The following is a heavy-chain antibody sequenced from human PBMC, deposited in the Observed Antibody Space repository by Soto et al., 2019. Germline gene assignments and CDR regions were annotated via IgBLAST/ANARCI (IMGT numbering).Heavy chain of an antibody. CDR2: ISYDGSNK. CDR1: GFTFRSYA. D-gene: IGHD1-1*01. CDR3: ARDRLRYNWNDFPYYYYGMDV. Sequence: VGSLRLSYAASGFTFRSYAIHLVREAPGKGLEWVAVISYDGSNKYYADSVKGRFTISRDNSKNTLYLQMNSLRAEDTAVYYCARDRLRYNWNDFPYYYYGMDVWGQGTTVTVSS. V-gene: IGHV3-30-3*01. J-gene: IGHJ6*02.